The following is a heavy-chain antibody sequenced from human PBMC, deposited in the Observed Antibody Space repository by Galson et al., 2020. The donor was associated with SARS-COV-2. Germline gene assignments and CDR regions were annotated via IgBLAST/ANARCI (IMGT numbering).Heavy chain of an antibody. CDR1: GGSTSSGGYY. V-gene: IGHV4-31*03. CDR2: IYYSGST. CDR3: ARDQGYYDSSGYSHLNWFDP. J-gene: IGHJ5*02. D-gene: IGHD3-22*01. Sequence: SETLSLTCTVSGGSTSSGGYYWSWIRQHPGKGLEWIGYIYYSGSTYYNPSLKSRVTISVDTSKNQFSLKLSSVTAADTAVYYCARDQGYYDSSGYSHLNWFDPWGQGTLVTVSS.